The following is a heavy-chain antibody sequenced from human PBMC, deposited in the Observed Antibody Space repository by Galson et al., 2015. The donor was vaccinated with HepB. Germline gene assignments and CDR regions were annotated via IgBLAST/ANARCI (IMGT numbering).Heavy chain of an antibody. Sequence: SLRLSCAASGFPFNNAWMTWVRQAPGMGLEWVGRIKSKTDGETPAYAEPVKRRFTISREDSKNRLYLQMKSLKTEDTAVYYCTTDVYYSTYWSWLDPWGQGTLVTVSS. CDR3: TTDVYYSTYWSWLDP. J-gene: IGHJ5*02. CDR2: IKSKTDGETP. CDR1: GFPFNNAW. V-gene: IGHV3-15*01. D-gene: IGHD2-8*02.